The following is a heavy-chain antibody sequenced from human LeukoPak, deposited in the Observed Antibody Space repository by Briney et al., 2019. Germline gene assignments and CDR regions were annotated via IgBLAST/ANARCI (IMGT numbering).Heavy chain of an antibody. CDR2: IRSKANSYAT. CDR3: TRVYRFRNP. D-gene: IGHD4-11*01. J-gene: IGHJ5*02. Sequence: GGSLRLSCAASGFTFSGSAMPWVRQASGKGLEWVGRIRSKANSYATAYAASVKGRFTISRDDSKNTAYLQMNSLKTEDTAVYYCTRVYRFRNPWGQGTLVTVSS. CDR1: GFTFSGSA. V-gene: IGHV3-73*01.